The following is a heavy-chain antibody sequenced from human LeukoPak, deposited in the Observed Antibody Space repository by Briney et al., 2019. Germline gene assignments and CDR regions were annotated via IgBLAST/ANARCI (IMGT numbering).Heavy chain of an antibody. CDR2: IYYSGST. J-gene: IGHJ5*02. CDR3: ARRWGGWYAYHRQPPSNWFDP. V-gene: IGHV4-39*01. Sequence: SSETLSLTCTVSGGSISSSSYYWGWIRQPPGKGLERFGSIYYSGSTYYNPSLKSRVTISVDTSKNQFSLKLSSVTAADTAVYYCARRWGGWYAYHRQPPSNWFDPWGQGTLVTVSS. CDR1: GGSISSSSYY. D-gene: IGHD6-19*01.